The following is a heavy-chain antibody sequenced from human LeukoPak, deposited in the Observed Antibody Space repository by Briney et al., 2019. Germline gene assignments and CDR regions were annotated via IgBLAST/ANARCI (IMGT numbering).Heavy chain of an antibody. CDR2: IYYGGTT. V-gene: IGHV4-39*07. CDR1: GGSVGSSDSY. J-gene: IGHJ6*02. CDR3: ARDSGWLGSYYYGMDV. Sequence: SETLSLTCTVSGGSVGSSDSYWVWVRQPPGKGLEWVGSIYYGGTTHYNPSLKSRVTISVDTSKNQFSLKLSSVTAADTAVYYCARDSGWLGSYYYGMDVWGQGTTVTVSS. D-gene: IGHD6-19*01.